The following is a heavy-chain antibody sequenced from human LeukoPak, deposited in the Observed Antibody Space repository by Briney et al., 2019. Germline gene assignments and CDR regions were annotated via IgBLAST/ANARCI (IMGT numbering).Heavy chain of an antibody. CDR2: ISWDGGST. CDR3: AKGARGYYYYMDV. Sequence: GGSLRLSCAASGFTFDDYTMHWVRQAPGKGLEWVSLISWDGGSTYYADSVKGRFTISRDNSKNSLYLQMNGLRTEDTALYYCAKGARGYYYYMDVWGKGTTVTISS. V-gene: IGHV3-43*01. J-gene: IGHJ6*03. CDR1: GFTFDDYT. D-gene: IGHD3-10*01.